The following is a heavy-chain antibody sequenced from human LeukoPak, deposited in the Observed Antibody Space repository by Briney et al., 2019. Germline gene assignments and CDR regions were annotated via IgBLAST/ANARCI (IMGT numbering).Heavy chain of an antibody. CDR2: IYYSENT. D-gene: IGHD3-3*01. J-gene: IGHJ4*02. V-gene: IGHV4-39*01. CDR1: GGSISSSSYY. CDR3: ARLPKTYDFWSPYYAY. Sequence: SETLSLTCTVSGGSISSSSYYWGWIRQPPGKGLEWIGSIYYSENTHYNPSLKSRVTISVDTSKNQFSLRLSSVTAADTAVYYCARLPKTYDFWSPYYAYWGQGTLVTVSS.